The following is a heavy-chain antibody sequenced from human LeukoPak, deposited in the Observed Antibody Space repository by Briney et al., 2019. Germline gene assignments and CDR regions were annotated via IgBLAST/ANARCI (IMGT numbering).Heavy chain of an antibody. J-gene: IGHJ4*02. D-gene: IGHD3-3*01. Sequence: GGSLRLSCAASGFTFSSYAMSWVRQAPGKGLEWVSAISGSGGSTYYADSVKGRFTISRDNSKNTLYLQMNSLRAEDTAVYYCARDRSYDFWSGYSTPDYWSQGTLVTVSS. CDR3: ARDRSYDFWSGYSTPDY. CDR1: GFTFSSYA. V-gene: IGHV3-23*01. CDR2: ISGSGGST.